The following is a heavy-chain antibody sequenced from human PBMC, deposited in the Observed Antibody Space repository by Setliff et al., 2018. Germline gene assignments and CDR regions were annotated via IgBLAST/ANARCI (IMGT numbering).Heavy chain of an antibody. CDR2: VFSGDSDT. CDR1: GYSFTGFW. V-gene: IGHV5-51*01. Sequence: PGESLKISCKGSGYSFTGFWIGWVRQMPGKGLEWMGIVFSGDSDTRYSPSFQGQVTMSADKSINTAYLQWSSLKASDTAMYYCARLGAPASHDAFDIWGQGTMVTVSS. D-gene: IGHD6-25*01. CDR3: ARLGAPASHDAFDI. J-gene: IGHJ3*02.